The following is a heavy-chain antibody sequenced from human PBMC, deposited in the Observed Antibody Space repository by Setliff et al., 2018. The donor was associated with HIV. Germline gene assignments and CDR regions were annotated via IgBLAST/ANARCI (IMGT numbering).Heavy chain of an antibody. CDR1: GGSITTYY. CDR2: IYPTGST. Sequence: KTSETLSLTCTVSGGSITTYYWSWIRQPAGKGLEWIGHIYPTGSTNYNPSLKSRVTISVDTSKNQFSLKLSSVTAADTAVYYCARGLATGLYYYYYYMDVWGKGTTVTVSS. J-gene: IGHJ6*03. V-gene: IGHV4-4*07. CDR3: ARGLATGLYYYYYYMDV. D-gene: IGHD1-1*01.